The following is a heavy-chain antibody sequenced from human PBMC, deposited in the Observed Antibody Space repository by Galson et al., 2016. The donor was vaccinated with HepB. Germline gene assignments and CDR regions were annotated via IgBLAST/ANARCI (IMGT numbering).Heavy chain of an antibody. CDR2: ISGTSGLI. V-gene: IGHV3-48*03. CDR1: GFTFSNYE. Sequence: LSCAASGFTFSNYEMTWVRQAPGKGLEWVSYISGTSGLIHYTDSVKGRFTISRANAKNSLYLQMNSLRVEDTAVYYCARGRVNWDNWFDPWGQGALVTVSS. D-gene: IGHD7-27*01. CDR3: ARGRVNWDNWFDP. J-gene: IGHJ5*02.